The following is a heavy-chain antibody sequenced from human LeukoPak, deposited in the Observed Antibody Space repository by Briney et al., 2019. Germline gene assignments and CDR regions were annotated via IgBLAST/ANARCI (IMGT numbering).Heavy chain of an antibody. CDR1: GFTFSSYW. CDR2: ISSSSSYI. Sequence: GGSLRLSCAASGFTFSSYWMHWVRQAPGKGLEWVSSISSSSSYIYYADSVKGRFTISRDNAKNSLYLQMDSLRAEDTAVYYCARGPTNGQAFDYWGQGTLVSVSS. J-gene: IGHJ4*02. D-gene: IGHD2-8*01. CDR3: ARGPTNGQAFDY. V-gene: IGHV3-21*01.